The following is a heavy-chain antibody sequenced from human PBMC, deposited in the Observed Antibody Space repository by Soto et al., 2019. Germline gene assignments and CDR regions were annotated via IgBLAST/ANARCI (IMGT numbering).Heavy chain of an antibody. V-gene: IGHV1-18*01. J-gene: IGHJ4*02. CDR2: ISVYNGNT. CDR1: GYTFTTYG. Sequence: QVQLVQSGAEVKKPGASVKVSCKASGYTFTTYGITWVRQAPGQGLEWMGWISVYNGNTNYVQKLQGRVTMTTDTSTNTDYMELRSLRSDDTAVYYCARSTTVTTPSHYWGQGTLVTVSS. CDR3: ARSTTVTTPSHY. D-gene: IGHD4-17*01.